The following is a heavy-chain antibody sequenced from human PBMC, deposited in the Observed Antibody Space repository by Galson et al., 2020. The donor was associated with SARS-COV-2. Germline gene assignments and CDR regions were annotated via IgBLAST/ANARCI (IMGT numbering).Heavy chain of an antibody. D-gene: IGHD2-21*02. J-gene: IGHJ3*01. V-gene: IGHV3-30-3*01. CDR2: ISDDGGNK. CDR3: ARGGLELLYAFDV. CDR1: GFPFSSYT. Sequence: TGGSLRLSCEASGFPFSSYTMPWVRQAPGKGLEWVAVISDDGGNKYYADSVKGRFTISRDNSKNTLYLHMNSLRAEDTAVYYCARGGLELLYAFDVWGQGTMVTVSS.